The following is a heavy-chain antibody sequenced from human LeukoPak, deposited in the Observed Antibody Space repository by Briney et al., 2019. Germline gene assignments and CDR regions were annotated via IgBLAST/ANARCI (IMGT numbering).Heavy chain of an antibody. D-gene: IGHD1-26*01. V-gene: IGHV3-53*01. Sequence: GGSLRLSCAASGFHVTSTYMIWVRHAPGRGLEGVSVIYNGDVKYYADSVRGRFTISRDKSKNTLYLQMNSLRAAETAVSYCARDVIVAAGTVASWGQGTLVTVSS. CDR1: GFHVTSTY. CDR2: IYNGDVK. CDR3: ARDVIVAAGTVAS. J-gene: IGHJ5*02.